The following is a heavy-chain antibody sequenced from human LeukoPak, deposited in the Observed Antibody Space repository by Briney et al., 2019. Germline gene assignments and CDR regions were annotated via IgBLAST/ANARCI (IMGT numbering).Heavy chain of an antibody. J-gene: IGHJ6*04. CDR3: AELGINMIGGV. Sequence: GGSLRLSCAASRFTFSSYGMSWVRQAPGKGLEWVSAISGSGGSTYYADSVKGRFTISRDNSKNTLYLQMNSLRAEDTAVYYCAELGINMIGGVWGKGTTVTISS. CDR1: RFTFSSYG. V-gene: IGHV3-23*01. D-gene: IGHD3-10*02. CDR2: ISGSGGST.